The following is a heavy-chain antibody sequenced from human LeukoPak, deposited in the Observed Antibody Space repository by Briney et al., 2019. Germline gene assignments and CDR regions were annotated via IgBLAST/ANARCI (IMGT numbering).Heavy chain of an antibody. CDR1: GFTVSSNY. CDR2: IYSGGST. D-gene: IGHD4-17*01. V-gene: IGHV3-53*01. CDR3: ARAAKTLDYGDYAFDY. Sequence: QTGGSLRLSCAASGFTVSSNYMSWVRQAPGKGLEWVSVIYSGGSTYYADSVKGRFTISRDNSKNTLYLQMNSLRAEDTAVYYCARAAKTLDYGDYAFDYWGQGTLVAVSS. J-gene: IGHJ4*02.